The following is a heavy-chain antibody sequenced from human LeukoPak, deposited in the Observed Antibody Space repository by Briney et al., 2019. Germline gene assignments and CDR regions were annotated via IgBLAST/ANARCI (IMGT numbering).Heavy chain of an antibody. Sequence: VASVKVSCKASGYTFTAYYMHWVRQAPGQGLEWMGWINPNSGGTNYAQKFQGRVTMTRDTSISTAYMELSRLRSDDTAVYYCARDEDSGSYFDYWGQGTLVTVSS. D-gene: IGHD1-26*01. CDR1: GYTFTAYY. CDR2: INPNSGGT. V-gene: IGHV1-2*02. J-gene: IGHJ4*02. CDR3: ARDEDSGSYFDY.